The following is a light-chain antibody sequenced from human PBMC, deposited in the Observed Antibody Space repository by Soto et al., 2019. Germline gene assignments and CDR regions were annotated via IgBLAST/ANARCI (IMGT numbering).Light chain of an antibody. CDR2: KAS. V-gene: IGKV1-5*03. J-gene: IGKJ1*01. CDR3: QQGYSPPWT. CDR1: QTISSW. Sequence: DIQMTQSPSTLSGSVGDRVTITCRASQTISSWLAWYQQKPGKAPKLLIYKASTLKSGVPSRFSGSGSGTDFTLTISSLQPEDFATYFCQQGYSPPWTFGRGTKV.